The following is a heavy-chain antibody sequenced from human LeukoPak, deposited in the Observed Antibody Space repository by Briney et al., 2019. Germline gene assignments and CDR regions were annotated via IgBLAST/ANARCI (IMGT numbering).Heavy chain of an antibody. V-gene: IGHV4-34*01. J-gene: IGHJ4*02. D-gene: IGHD2-2*01. CDR2: INHSGST. CDR3: ASTERCSTTCPLDY. Sequence: SETLSLTCTVYGESFSGYYWSWIGQPPGKGPEWIGEINHSGSTNYNPSLKSRVIISLDTSKNQFSLKLSSMTAADTAVYYCASTERCSTTCPLDYWGQGTLVTVSS. CDR1: GESFSGYY.